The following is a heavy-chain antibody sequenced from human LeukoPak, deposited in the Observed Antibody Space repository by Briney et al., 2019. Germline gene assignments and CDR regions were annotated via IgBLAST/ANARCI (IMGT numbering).Heavy chain of an antibody. CDR2: IIWNVGST. Sequence: GGSLRLSCAASGFTFDDYGMSWVRQAPGKGLEWVSGIIWNVGSTGYADSVKGRFTISRDNAKNSLYLQMNSLRAEDTALYYCARDLTCSGGSCHFDYWGQGTLVTVSS. J-gene: IGHJ4*02. CDR1: GFTFDDYG. D-gene: IGHD2-15*01. CDR3: ARDLTCSGGSCHFDY. V-gene: IGHV3-20*04.